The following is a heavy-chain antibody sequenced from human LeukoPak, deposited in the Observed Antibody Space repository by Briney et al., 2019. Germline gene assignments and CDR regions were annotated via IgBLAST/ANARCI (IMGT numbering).Heavy chain of an antibody. J-gene: IGHJ3*02. Sequence: SETLSLTCTVSGGSISSYYWSWIRQPPGKGLEWIGYIYYSGSTNYNPSLKSRVTISVDTSKNQFSLKLSSVTAADTAVYYCARSPITMVRGVIVAFDIWGQGTMVTVSS. D-gene: IGHD3-10*01. CDR2: IYYSGST. V-gene: IGHV4-59*08. CDR3: ARSPITMVRGVIVAFDI. CDR1: GGSISSYY.